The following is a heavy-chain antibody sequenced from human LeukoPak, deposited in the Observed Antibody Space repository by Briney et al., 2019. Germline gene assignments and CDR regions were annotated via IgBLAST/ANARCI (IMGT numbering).Heavy chain of an antibody. Sequence: GGSLRLSCAASGFTFSSYAMHWVRQAPGKGLKWVAVISYDGSNKYYADSVKGRFTISRDNSKNTLYLQMNSLRAEDTAVYYCAKDGGDIVVVPAAMEDPYYYYMDVWGKGTTVTVSS. CDR1: GFTFSSYA. CDR3: AKDGGDIVVVPAAMEDPYYYYMDV. CDR2: ISYDGSNK. J-gene: IGHJ6*03. D-gene: IGHD2-2*01. V-gene: IGHV3-30*04.